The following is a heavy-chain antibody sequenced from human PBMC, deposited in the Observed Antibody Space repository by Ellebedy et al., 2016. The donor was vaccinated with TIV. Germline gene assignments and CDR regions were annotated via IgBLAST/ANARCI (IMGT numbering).Heavy chain of an antibody. D-gene: IGHD2-15*01. V-gene: IGHV7-4-1*01. CDR2: INTDTWNP. CDR1: GYTFTSYA. Sequence: ASVKVSCKASGYTFTSYAMNWVRQAPGQGLEWMGWINTDTWNPTYAQGFTGRFVFSLDSSVSTAYLQIYSLKAKDTAVYYWARGRYGTGGSCYHDYWGQGTLVTVSS. J-gene: IGHJ4*02. CDR3: ARGRYGTGGSCYHDY.